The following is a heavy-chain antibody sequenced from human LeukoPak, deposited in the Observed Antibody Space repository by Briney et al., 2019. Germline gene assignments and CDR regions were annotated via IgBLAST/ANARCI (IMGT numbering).Heavy chain of an antibody. J-gene: IGHJ6*02. Sequence: SVKVSCKASGGTFSSYAISWVRQAPGRGLEWMGGIIPIFGTANYAQKFQGRVTITADESTSTAYMELSSLRSEDTAVYYCARVPKYYYDSSGYYYDYYYGMDVWGQGTTVTVSS. V-gene: IGHV1-69*13. CDR3: ARVPKYYYDSSGYYYDYYYGMDV. D-gene: IGHD3-22*01. CDR1: GGTFSSYA. CDR2: IIPIFGTA.